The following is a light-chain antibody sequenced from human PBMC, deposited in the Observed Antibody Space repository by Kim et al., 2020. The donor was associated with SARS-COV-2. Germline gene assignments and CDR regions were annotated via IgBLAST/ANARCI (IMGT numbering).Light chain of an antibody. J-gene: IGLJ3*02. Sequence: SVKPTCTLSSGHSSYNIAWHQQQPGKAPRYLMKLERSGSYNKGSGVPDRFSGSSSGADRYLTISNLQSEDEADYYCETWDSNIRVFGGGTQLTVL. CDR3: ETWDSNIRV. CDR2: LERSGSY. CDR1: SGHSSYN. V-gene: IGLV4-60*03.